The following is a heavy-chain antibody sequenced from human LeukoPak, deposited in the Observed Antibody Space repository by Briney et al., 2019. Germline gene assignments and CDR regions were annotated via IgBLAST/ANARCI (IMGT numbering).Heavy chain of an antibody. Sequence: PGGSLRLSCAASGFSFSTYNMNWVRQAPGQRLEWVSSITSGSSYIYYADSVKGRFTISRDNAKSSLYLQMNSLRAEDTAVYYCAELGITMIGGVWGKGTTVTISS. J-gene: IGHJ6*04. CDR1: GFSFSTYN. CDR2: ITSGSSYI. V-gene: IGHV3-21*01. CDR3: AELGITMIGGV. D-gene: IGHD3-10*02.